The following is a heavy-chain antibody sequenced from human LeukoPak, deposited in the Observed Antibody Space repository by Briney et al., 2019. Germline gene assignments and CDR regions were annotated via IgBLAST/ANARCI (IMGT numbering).Heavy chain of an antibody. Sequence: SQTLSLTCTVSGGSISSGDYYWSWIRQPPGKGLEWIGYIYYSGSTYYNPSLKSRVTISVDTSKNQFARKVSSVAAADTAVYYCARDGNWGFGWFDPWGQGTLVTVSS. CDR1: GGSISSGDYY. J-gene: IGHJ5*02. CDR2: IYYSGST. CDR3: ARDGNWGFGWFDP. V-gene: IGHV4-30-4*08. D-gene: IGHD7-27*01.